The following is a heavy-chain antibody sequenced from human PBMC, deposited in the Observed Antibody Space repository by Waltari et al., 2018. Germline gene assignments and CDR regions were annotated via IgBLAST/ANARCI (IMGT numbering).Heavy chain of an antibody. D-gene: IGHD6-6*01. CDR2: FNPDTGNA. CDR1: GYIFTNYY. V-gene: IGHV1-2*02. J-gene: IGHJ4*02. Sequence: QVLLVQSGAEVKKPGASVKVSCKASGYIFTNYYLHWVRQAPGQGPEWMGWFNPDTGNANYAHNFRGRVTMTWDTSINTAFLDLSGLKSDDTAVYYCARDRTTMAARPGDYWGQGTLVTVSS. CDR3: ARDRTTMAARPGDY.